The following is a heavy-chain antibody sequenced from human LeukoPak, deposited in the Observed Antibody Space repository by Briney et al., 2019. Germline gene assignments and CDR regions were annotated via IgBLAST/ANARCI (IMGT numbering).Heavy chain of an antibody. CDR2: CHCGST. J-gene: IGHJ4*02. V-gene: IGHV4-59*01. D-gene: IGHD3-22*01. CDR3: ARSVYSSGYYHY. Sequence: CHCGSTNYNPALKSRVTISADTSKNQFSLKLSSVTAADTAVYYCARSVYSSGYYHYWGQGTLVTVSS.